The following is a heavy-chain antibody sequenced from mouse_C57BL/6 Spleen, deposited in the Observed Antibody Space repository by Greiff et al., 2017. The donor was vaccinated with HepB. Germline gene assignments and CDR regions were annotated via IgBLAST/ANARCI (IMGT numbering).Heavy chain of an antibody. CDR1: GFTFSSYA. CDR3: ARDDYAAMDY. Sequence: VHLVESGGGLVKPGGSLKLSCAASGFTFSSYAMSWVRQTPEKRLEWVATISDGGSYTYYPDNVKGRFTISRDNAKNNLYLQMSHLKSEDTAMYYCARDDYAAMDYWGQGTSVTVSS. J-gene: IGHJ4*01. D-gene: IGHD2-4*01. CDR2: ISDGGSYT. V-gene: IGHV5-4*01.